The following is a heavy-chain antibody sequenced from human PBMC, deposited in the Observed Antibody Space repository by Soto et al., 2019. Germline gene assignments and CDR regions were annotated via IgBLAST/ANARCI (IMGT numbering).Heavy chain of an antibody. J-gene: IGHJ4*02. CDR3: ARAGSSHPLGFDY. CDR1: GGSISSGGYS. Sequence: SETLSLTCAVSGGSISSGGYSWSWIGQPPGKGLEWIGYIYHSGSTYYNPSLKSRVTISVDRSKNQFSLKLSSVTAADTAVYYCARAGSSHPLGFDYWGQGTLVTVSS. D-gene: IGHD6-6*01. V-gene: IGHV4-30-2*01. CDR2: IYHSGST.